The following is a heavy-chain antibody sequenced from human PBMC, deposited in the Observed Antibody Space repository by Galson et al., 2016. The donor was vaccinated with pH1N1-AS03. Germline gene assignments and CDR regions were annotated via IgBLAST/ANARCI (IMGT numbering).Heavy chain of an antibody. CDR3: ARDRYHGLPGDYYESAY. V-gene: IGHV1-69*13. J-gene: IGHJ4*02. CDR2: IVPFSVTT. Sequence: SVKVSCKASTDNFVDYGISWVRQAPGQGLEWMGGIVPFSVTTDYAQKFQGRISITADESTSTAYMERSSLTSEAPALNYCARDRYHGLPGDYYESAYWGQGTLVTVSS. CDR1: TDNFVDYG. D-gene: IGHD3-22*01.